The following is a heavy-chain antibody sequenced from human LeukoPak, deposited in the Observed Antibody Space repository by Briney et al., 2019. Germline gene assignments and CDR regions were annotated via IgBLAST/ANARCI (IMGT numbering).Heavy chain of an antibody. J-gene: IGHJ6*02. V-gene: IGHV3-48*03. Sequence: GGSLRLSCAASGFTFSSYEMSWVRQAPGNGLEWVSYISSSGSTIYYADSVKGRFTISKDNAKNSLYLQMNSLRAEDTAVYYCARDMTTVTTPGSDYYYGMDVWGQGTTVTVSS. D-gene: IGHD4-17*01. CDR1: GFTFSSYE. CDR3: ARDMTTVTTPGSDYYYGMDV. CDR2: ISSSGSTI.